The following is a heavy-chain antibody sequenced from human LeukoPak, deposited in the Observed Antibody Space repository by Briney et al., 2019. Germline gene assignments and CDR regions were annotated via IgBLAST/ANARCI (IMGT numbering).Heavy chain of an antibody. V-gene: IGHV3-30-3*01. J-gene: IGHJ4*02. CDR3: AREPLYNNGWQRHFDS. CDR2: ISYDGSNK. CDR1: GFTFSSYA. D-gene: IGHD6-19*01. Sequence: GGSLRLSCAASGFTFSSYAVHWVRQAPGKGLEWVADISYDGSNKYYADSVKGRFTISRDNSKNTLYLQMNSLRAEDTAVYYCAREPLYNNGWQRHFDSWGQGTLVTVSS.